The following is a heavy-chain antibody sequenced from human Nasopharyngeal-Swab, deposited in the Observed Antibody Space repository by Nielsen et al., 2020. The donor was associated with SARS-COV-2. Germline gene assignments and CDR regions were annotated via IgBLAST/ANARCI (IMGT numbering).Heavy chain of an antibody. Sequence: GESLKISCAASGFTFSDSAIHWVRQASGTGLEWVGRIRSKGNNYATAYAASVKGRFTIFRDDPTNTAYLQMNSLKTEDTAVYYCTRCGGGCYSGRDYWGQGTLVIVSS. CDR1: GFTFSDSA. J-gene: IGHJ4*02. V-gene: IGHV3-73*01. CDR3: TRCGGGCYSGRDY. CDR2: IRSKGNNYAT. D-gene: IGHD2-21*02.